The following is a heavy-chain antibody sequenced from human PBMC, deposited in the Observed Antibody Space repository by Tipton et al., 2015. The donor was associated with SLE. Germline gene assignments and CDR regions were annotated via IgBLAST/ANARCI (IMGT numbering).Heavy chain of an antibody. D-gene: IGHD6-6*01. J-gene: IGHJ3*02. Sequence: LSLTCAVSGYSISSGYYWGWIRQPPGKGLEWVSYISSSSSTIYYADSVKGRFTISRDNAKNSLYLQMNSLRAEDTAVYYCARDRSYAFDIWGQGTMVTVSS. V-gene: IGHV3-11*04. CDR3: ARDRSYAFDI. CDR1: GYSISSGYY. CDR2: ISSSSSTI.